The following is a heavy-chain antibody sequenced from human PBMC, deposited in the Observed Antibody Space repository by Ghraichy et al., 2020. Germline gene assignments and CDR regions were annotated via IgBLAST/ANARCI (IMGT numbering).Heavy chain of an antibody. V-gene: IGHV3-66*04. CDR2: VYSGGST. J-gene: IGHJ4*02. CDR1: GFTVSSNY. Sequence: ESLNISCAASGFTVSSNYMSWVRQAPGKGLEWVSIVYSGGSTYYADSVKGRFTISRDNSKNTLYLQMNSLRAEDTAVYYCARQTCSGGSCLSDFDYWGQGTLVTVSS. D-gene: IGHD2-15*01. CDR3: ARQTCSGGSCLSDFDY.